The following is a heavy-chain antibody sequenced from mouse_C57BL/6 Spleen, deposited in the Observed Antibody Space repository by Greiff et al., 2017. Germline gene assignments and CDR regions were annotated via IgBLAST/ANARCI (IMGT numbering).Heavy chain of an antibody. Sequence: EVHLVESGGGLVKPGGSLKLSCAASGFTFSSYAMSWVRQTPEKRLEWVATISDGGSYTADPDNVKGRFTISRDNAKNNLYLQMSHLKSEDTAMYYCASPIYYDYDDDAMDYWGQGTSVTVSS. CDR1: GFTFSSYA. J-gene: IGHJ4*01. D-gene: IGHD2-4*01. V-gene: IGHV5-4*01. CDR2: ISDGGSYT. CDR3: ASPIYYDYDDDAMDY.